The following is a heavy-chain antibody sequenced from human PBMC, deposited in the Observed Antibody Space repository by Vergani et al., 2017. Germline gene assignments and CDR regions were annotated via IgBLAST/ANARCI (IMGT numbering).Heavy chain of an antibody. CDR2: IRYDGNNQ. J-gene: IGHJ4*02. CDR3: AKDRAITATTVPDY. Sequence: QVQLVESGGGVVQPGGSLTLSCEASGFTFNNYGIHWVRQTPGKGLEWVAFIRYDGNNQQYFHSVKGRFTISRDNSKNTVYLQMNSLRVEDTAVYYCAKDRAITATTVPDYWGQGTLVTVSS. CDR1: GFTFNNYG. V-gene: IGHV3-30*02. D-gene: IGHD1-20*01.